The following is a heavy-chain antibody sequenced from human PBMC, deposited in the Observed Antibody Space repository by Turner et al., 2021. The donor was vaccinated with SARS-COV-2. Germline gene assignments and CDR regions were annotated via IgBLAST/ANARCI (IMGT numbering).Heavy chain of an antibody. Sequence: QVQLQESGPGLVKPSQTLSLTCTVSGGSISSGGYYWSWIRQHPGKGLEWIGYIYYSGSTYYNPSLKSRVTISVDTSKNQFSLKLSSGIAADTAVYYCARLRYFDWSYYFDYWGQGTLVTVSS. CDR3: ARLRYFDWSYYFDY. CDR1: GGSISSGGYY. J-gene: IGHJ4*02. V-gene: IGHV4-31*03. CDR2: IYYSGST. D-gene: IGHD3-9*01.